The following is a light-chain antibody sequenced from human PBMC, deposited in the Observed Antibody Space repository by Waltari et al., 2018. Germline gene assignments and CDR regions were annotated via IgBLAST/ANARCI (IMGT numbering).Light chain of an antibody. CDR1: QNVYSS. CDR2: AAS. V-gene: IGKV3-15*01. Sequence: DIVMTQSPAVLYLSPGERATLSCTASQNVYSSLAWYQQRRGQAPRLLIRAASTRATGVPARFSATGSGTEFTLTISSLQSEDVAVYYCQHYSDWPPWTFGQGTRVE. J-gene: IGKJ1*01. CDR3: QHYSDWPPWT.